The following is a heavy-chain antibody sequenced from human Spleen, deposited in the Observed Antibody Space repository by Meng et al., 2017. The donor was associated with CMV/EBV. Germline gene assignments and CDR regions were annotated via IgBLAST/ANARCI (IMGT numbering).Heavy chain of an antibody. CDR2: IKQDGSEK. CDR3: ARVRCSGASCYFSDY. CDR1: GFTFSSYW. D-gene: IGHD2-15*01. J-gene: IGHJ4*02. V-gene: IGHV3-7*01. Sequence: GESLKISCAASGFTFSSYWMSWVRQAPGKGLEWVANIKQDGSEKYYVDSVKGRFTISRDNAKNSLYLQMNSLRAEDTAVYYCARVRCSGASCYFSDYWGQGTLVTVSS.